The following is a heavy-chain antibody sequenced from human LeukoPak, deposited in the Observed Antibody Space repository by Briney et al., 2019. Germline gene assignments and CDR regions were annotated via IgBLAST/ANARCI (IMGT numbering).Heavy chain of an antibody. Sequence: PSETLSLTCTVSGGSISSYYWSWIRQPAGKGLEWIGRIYTSGSTNYNPSLKSRVTMSVDTSKNQFSLKLSSVTAADTAVYYCARDQWDTXTQSYYFDYWXQGTLVTVS. J-gene: IGHJ4*02. V-gene: IGHV4-4*07. CDR2: IYTSGST. CDR3: ARDQWDTXTQSYYFDY. CDR1: GGSISSYY. D-gene: IGHD5-18*01.